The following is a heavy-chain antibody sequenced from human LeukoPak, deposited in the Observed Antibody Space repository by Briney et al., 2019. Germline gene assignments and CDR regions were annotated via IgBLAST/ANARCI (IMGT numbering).Heavy chain of an antibody. V-gene: IGHV3-15*01. CDR1: GFTFSSDW. Sequence: GGSLRLSCAASGFTFSSDWMTWVRQPPGKGLEWVGHIKSRTDGGSTDYSAPVKGRFTVSRDDSKNTIYLQMNSLKTEDSAVYYCATEFYSNGYNYWGQGTPVFVSS. J-gene: IGHJ4*02. CDR3: ATEFYSNGYNY. CDR2: IKSRTDGGST. D-gene: IGHD5-24*01.